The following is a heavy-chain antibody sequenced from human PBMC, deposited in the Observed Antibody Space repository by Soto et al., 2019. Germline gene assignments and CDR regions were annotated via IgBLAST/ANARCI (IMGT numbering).Heavy chain of an antibody. V-gene: IGHV3-48*03. Sequence: PGGSLRLSCAASGFPFSSYEMNWVRQAPGKGLEWVSYISSSGSTIYYADSVKGRFTISRDNAKNSLYLQMNSLRAEDTAVYYCARDRHYDFWSGYYVEGMDVWGQGTTVTVSS. D-gene: IGHD3-3*01. CDR2: ISSSGSTI. J-gene: IGHJ6*02. CDR3: ARDRHYDFWSGYYVEGMDV. CDR1: GFPFSSYE.